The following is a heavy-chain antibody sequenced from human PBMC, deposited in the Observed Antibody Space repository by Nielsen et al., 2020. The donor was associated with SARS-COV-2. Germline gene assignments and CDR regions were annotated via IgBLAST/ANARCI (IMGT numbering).Heavy chain of an antibody. V-gene: IGHV3-7*01. J-gene: IGHJ4*02. CDR3: ARLESSSWYWSY. Sequence: GESLKISCSASGFILSSYWMSWVRQAPGKGLEWVATINAGGSQKFHVDSVRGRFTISRDNAKNSLYLQMNSLRAEDTAVYYCARLESSSWYWSYWGQGTLVTVSS. D-gene: IGHD6-13*01. CDR2: INAGGSQK. CDR1: GFILSSYW.